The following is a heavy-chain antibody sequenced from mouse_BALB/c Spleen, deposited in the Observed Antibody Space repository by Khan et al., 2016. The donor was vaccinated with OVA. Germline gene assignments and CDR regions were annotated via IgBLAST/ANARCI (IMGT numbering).Heavy chain of an antibody. CDR1: GFTFSSFG. V-gene: IGHV5-17*02. CDR2: ISSGSSTF. J-gene: IGHJ4*01. D-gene: IGHD1-1*02. CDR3: ARILGIYAMDY. Sequence: EVELVESGGGIVQPGGSRKLSCAASGFTFSSFGMFWIRQAPEKGLEWVAYISSGSSTFYYADTVKGRFTISRDNPKNTLFLQMTSLRSEDTAMYYCARILGIYAMDYWGQGTSVTVSS.